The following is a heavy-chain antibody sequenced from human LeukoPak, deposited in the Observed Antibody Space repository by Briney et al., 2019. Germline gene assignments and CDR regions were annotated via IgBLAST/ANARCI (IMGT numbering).Heavy chain of an antibody. J-gene: IGHJ4*02. Sequence: GGSLRLSCEASGFTFSAYAMTWVRQAPGKGLEWVSAISGSGGSTYYADSVKGRFTISRDNSKNTLYLQMNSLRAEDTAVYYCAKERSIAAAGTGFDYWGQGTLVTVSP. CDR2: ISGSGGST. CDR3: AKERSIAAAGTGFDY. CDR1: GFTFSAYA. D-gene: IGHD6-13*01. V-gene: IGHV3-23*01.